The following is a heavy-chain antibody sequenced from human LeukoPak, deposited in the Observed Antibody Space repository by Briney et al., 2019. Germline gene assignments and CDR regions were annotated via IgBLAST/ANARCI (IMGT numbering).Heavy chain of an antibody. Sequence: ASVKVSCKASGYTFTSYGISWVRQAPGQGLERMGWISAYNGNTNYAQKFQGRVTMTRDTSISTAYMELSRLRSDDTAVYYCARGSTYYDFWSGYYPDAFDIWGQGTMVTVSS. V-gene: IGHV1-18*01. D-gene: IGHD3-3*01. CDR1: GYTFTSYG. J-gene: IGHJ3*02. CDR3: ARGSTYYDFWSGYYPDAFDI. CDR2: ISAYNGNT.